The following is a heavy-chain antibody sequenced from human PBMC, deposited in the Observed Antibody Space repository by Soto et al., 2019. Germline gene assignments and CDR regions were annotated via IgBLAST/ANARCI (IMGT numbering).Heavy chain of an antibody. CDR3: ARDRSISGYDAFDI. J-gene: IGHJ3*02. D-gene: IGHD3-22*01. V-gene: IGHV4-31*03. CDR1: GGSISSGGYY. CDR2: IYYSGST. Sequence: QVQLQESGPGLVKPSQTLSLTCTVSGGSISSGGYYWSWIRQHPGKGLEWIGYIYYSGSTYYNPSLKSRVTISVDTSKNQFSLKLSSVTAADTAVYYCARDRSISGYDAFDIWGQGTMVTGSS.